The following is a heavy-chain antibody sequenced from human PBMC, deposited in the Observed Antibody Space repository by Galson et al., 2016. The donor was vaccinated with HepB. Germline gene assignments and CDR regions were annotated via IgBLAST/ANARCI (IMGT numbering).Heavy chain of an antibody. Sequence: SLRLSCAASGFTFSSYAMSWVRQAPGKGLEWVATISGSDGHPYYADSVKGRFTISRDNSKNTLYLQMNSLRAEDTAVYYCAKDDGGSLLTTAESWGQGTLVTVSS. D-gene: IGHD1-1*01. CDR1: GFTFSSYA. CDR3: AKDDGGSLLTTAES. J-gene: IGHJ1*01. V-gene: IGHV3-23*01. CDR2: ISGSDGHP.